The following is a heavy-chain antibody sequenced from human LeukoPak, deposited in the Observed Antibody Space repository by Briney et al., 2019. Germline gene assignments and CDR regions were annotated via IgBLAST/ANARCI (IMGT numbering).Heavy chain of an antibody. CDR2: TKQDGSEK. V-gene: IGHV3-7*01. D-gene: IGHD6-6*01. Sequence: GGSLRLSCAASGFTFNSYWMSWVRQAPGKGLGWVASTKQDGSEKYYVDSVKGRFTISRDNAKNSLYLQMNSLRAEDTAVYYCARLIADRTIYDYWGQGTLVTVSS. CDR1: GFTFNSYW. CDR3: ARLIADRTIYDY. J-gene: IGHJ4*02.